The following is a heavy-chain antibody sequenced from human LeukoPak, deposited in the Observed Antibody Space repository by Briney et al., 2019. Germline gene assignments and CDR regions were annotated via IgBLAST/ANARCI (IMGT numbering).Heavy chain of an antibody. CDR2: INGGGYNT. J-gene: IGHJ4*02. V-gene: IGHV3-23*01. CDR3: AKDLGGWNYASPFDY. Sequence: QPGGSLRLSCAASGFTFNNYVMSWVRQAPGKGLEWVSTINGGGYNTYYADSVKGRFTISRDNSKNALSLQVNTLRAEDTAVYYCAKDLGGWNYASPFDYWGQGTLVTVSS. D-gene: IGHD1-7*01. CDR1: GFTFNNYV.